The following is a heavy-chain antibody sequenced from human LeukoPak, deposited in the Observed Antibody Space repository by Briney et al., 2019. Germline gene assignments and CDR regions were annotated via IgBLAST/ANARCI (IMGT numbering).Heavy chain of an antibody. CDR2: IDHTEST. J-gene: IGHJ5*02. D-gene: IGHD3-10*01. CDR1: GGTFRGYF. V-gene: IGHV4-34*01. Sequence: PSETLSLTCDVSGGTFRGYFWSWIGQPPGKGVAWIEEIDHTESTNYNPSLEHRVTLPVDTSKNQVSLNPNSVTAAATAVYFCARGVRFHVGSGNWFDLWGQGTLVTVSS. CDR3: ARGVRFHVGSGNWFDL.